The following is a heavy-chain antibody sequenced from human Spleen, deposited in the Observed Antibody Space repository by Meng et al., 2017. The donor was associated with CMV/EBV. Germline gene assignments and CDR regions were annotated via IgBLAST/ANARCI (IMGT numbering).Heavy chain of an antibody. Sequence: GESLKISCAASGFTFSSYSMNWVRQAPGKGLEWVSSISSSSSYIYYADSVKGRFTISRDNAKNSLYLQMNSLRAEDTDVYYCARTMIVVVRDLYYFDYWGQGTLVTVSS. V-gene: IGHV3-21*01. CDR3: ARTMIVVVRDLYYFDY. J-gene: IGHJ4*02. CDR1: GFTFSSYS. D-gene: IGHD3-22*01. CDR2: ISSSSSYI.